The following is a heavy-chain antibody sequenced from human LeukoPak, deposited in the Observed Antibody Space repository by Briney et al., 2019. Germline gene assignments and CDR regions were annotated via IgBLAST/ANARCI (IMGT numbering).Heavy chain of an antibody. CDR2: ISGSGGST. Sequence: GGSLRLSCAASGFTFSSYAMSWVRQAPGKGLEWVSAISGSGGSTYYADSVKGRFTISRDNSKNTPYLQMNSLRAEDTAVYYCAKVAGRGYCSSTSCSSRWFDPWGQGTLVTVSS. D-gene: IGHD2-2*01. CDR1: GFTFSSYA. CDR3: AKVAGRGYCSSTSCSSRWFDP. V-gene: IGHV3-23*01. J-gene: IGHJ5*02.